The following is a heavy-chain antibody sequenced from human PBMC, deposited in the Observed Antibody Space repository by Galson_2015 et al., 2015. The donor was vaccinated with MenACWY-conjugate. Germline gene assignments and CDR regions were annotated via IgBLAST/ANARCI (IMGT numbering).Heavy chain of an antibody. CDR1: GYTFTSFG. D-gene: IGHD3-10*02. V-gene: IGHV1-3*01. J-gene: IGHJ4*02. Sequence: SVKVSCKASGYTFTSFGIHWVRQAPGQRLEWMGWIYAGIGDTQYSEKFQDRMIIPRDTSPTTASMELNRLISEDTAVYYCAKGPLTSVRGAGHCDSWGQGTLVTVSS. CDR2: IYAGIGDT. CDR3: AKGPLTSVRGAGHCDS.